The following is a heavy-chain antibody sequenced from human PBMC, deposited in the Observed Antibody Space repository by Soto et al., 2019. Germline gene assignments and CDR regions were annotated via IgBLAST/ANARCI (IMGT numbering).Heavy chain of an antibody. CDR3: ARGGSYHELVSDL. D-gene: IGHD3-16*02. CDR2: IFRSGST. CDR1: GGSISSGIFY. Sequence: QVQLQESGPGLVKPSETLSLTCTVSGGSISSGIFYWNWIRQHPGKGLEWIGYIFRSGSTYYNPSLTSRIXXLXDXXKNQFSLKLSSVTAADTAVYYCARGGSYHELVSDLWGQGTLVTVSS. J-gene: IGHJ5*02. V-gene: IGHV4-31*03.